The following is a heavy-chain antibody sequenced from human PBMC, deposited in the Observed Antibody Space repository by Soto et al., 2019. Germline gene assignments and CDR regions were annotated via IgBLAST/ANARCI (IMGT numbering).Heavy chain of an antibody. J-gene: IGHJ6*02. V-gene: IGHV3-30*18. CDR3: AKEEQQLAYYYYYGMDV. D-gene: IGHD6-13*01. CDR2: ISYDGSNK. CDR1: GFTFSSYG. Sequence: GGSLRLSCAASGFTFSSYGMHWVRQAPGKGLEWVAVISYDGSNKYYADSVKGRFTISRDNSKSTLYLQMNSLRAEDTAVYYCAKEEQQLAYYYYYGMDVWGQGTTVTVSS.